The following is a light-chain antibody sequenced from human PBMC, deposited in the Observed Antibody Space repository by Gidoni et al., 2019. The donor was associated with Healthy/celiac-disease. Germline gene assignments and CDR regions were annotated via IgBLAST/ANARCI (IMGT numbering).Light chain of an antibody. CDR3: QKYNSAPWT. Sequence: DIQMTQYPSSLSASVGDRVTSTCRASHGISNCLAWYQQKPGKVPKLLIYAASTLQSGVPSRFSGSGSGTDFTLTISSLQPEDVSTYYCQKYNSAPWTFGQGTKVEIK. J-gene: IGKJ1*01. CDR2: AAS. V-gene: IGKV1-27*01. CDR1: HGISNC.